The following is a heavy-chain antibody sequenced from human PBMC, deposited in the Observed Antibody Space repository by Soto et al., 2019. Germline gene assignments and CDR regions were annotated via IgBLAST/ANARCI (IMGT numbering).Heavy chain of an antibody. Sequence: EVQLLESGGDFVQPGGSLRLSCAASGFTFSTNGMTWVRQAPGKGLEWVAGISGSGDNTYHADSVKGRLTISRDNTDNTLCPPKKSLRGQETAVSDWSKDGWDDYWDHWGQGTLVTVSS. CDR3: SKDGWDDYWDH. J-gene: IGHJ4*02. CDR2: ISGSGDNT. CDR1: GFTFSTNG. V-gene: IGHV3-23*01. D-gene: IGHD1-1*01.